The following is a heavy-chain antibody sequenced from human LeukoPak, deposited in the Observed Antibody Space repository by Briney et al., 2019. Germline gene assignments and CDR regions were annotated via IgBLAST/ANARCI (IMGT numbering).Heavy chain of an antibody. D-gene: IGHD3-10*01. V-gene: IGHV3-23*01. CDR2: MCASGGGST. Sequence: PGGSLRLSCAASGFTFSSYAMSWVRQAPGKGLEWVSAMCASGGGSTYYADSVKGRFTISRDNSKNTLYLQMNSLRAEDTAVYYCAKELARPGDYWGQGTLVTVSS. CDR1: GFTFSSYA. J-gene: IGHJ4*02. CDR3: AKELARPGDY.